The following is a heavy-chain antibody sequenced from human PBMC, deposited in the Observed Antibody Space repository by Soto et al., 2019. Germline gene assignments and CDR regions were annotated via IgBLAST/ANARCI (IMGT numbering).Heavy chain of an antibody. CDR2: INPSGGST. D-gene: IGHD2-21*02. Sequence: QVQLMQSGAEVKKPGASVTISCKASGYTFTSYYIHWVRQAPRQGLEWMAIINPSGGSTNYAQKFQGRVTVTRDTSTSTVYMELSSLSSEDTAVYYCARDLTAADYWGQGTLVTVSS. CDR1: GYTFTSYY. V-gene: IGHV1-46*01. J-gene: IGHJ4*02. CDR3: ARDLTAADY.